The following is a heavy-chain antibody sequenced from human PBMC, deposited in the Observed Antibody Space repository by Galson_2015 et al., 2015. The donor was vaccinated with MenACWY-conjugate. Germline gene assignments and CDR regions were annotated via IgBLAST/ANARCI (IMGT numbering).Heavy chain of an antibody. CDR3: AKSRQFQLLRQDGMDV. Sequence: SLRLSCAASGFTFSTYDMHWVRQAPGMGLEWVSTVNGSGTVTKYADSVRGRFTISRDNSRSTLYLQMTSLRAEDTAVYYCAKSRQFQLLRQDGMDV. CDR2: VNGSGTVT. V-gene: IGHV3-23*01. CDR1: GFTFSTYD. D-gene: IGHD2-2*01. J-gene: IGHJ6*01.